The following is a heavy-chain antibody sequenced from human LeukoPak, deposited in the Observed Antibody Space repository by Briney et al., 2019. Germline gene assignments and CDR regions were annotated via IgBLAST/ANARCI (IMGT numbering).Heavy chain of an antibody. J-gene: IGHJ4*02. Sequence: PSETLSLTCTVSGGSISSSSYHWGWIRQPPGKGLEWIGSIYYSGSTYYNPSLKSRVTISVDTSKNQFSLKLSSVTAADTAVYYCAREGGLGYWGQGTLVTVSS. CDR2: IYYSGST. V-gene: IGHV4-39*07. CDR1: GGSISSSSYH. CDR3: AREGGLGY.